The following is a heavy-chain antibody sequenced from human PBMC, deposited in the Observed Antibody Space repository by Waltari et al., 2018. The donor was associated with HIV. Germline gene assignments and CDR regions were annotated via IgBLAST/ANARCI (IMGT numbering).Heavy chain of an antibody. CDR3: ARRGIQLWFYAFDI. Sequence: QVQLQESGPGLVKPSQTLSLTCTVSGGSISSGSYYWSWIRQPAGKGLEWIGRIYTSGSTQYNPALTRLFTVSVDTSKNQFCLTLCSVTSADTAVYYCARRGIQLWFYAFDICGQGTMVTVSS. CDR2: IYTSGST. CDR1: GGSISSGSYY. V-gene: IGHV4-61*02. J-gene: IGHJ3*02. D-gene: IGHD5-18*01.